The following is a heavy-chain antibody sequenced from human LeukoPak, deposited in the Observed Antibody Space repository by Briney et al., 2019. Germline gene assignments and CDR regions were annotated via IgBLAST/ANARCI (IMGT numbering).Heavy chain of an antibody. V-gene: IGHV3-9*01. Sequence: GGSLRLSCAASGFTFDDYAMHWVRQAPGKGLEWVSGITWNGATLAYADSVKGRFTISRDNAKNSLFLQMNSLRTEDTALYYCAKSGSGWFFSIDSWGQGTLVSVSS. D-gene: IGHD6-19*01. CDR2: ITWNGATL. CDR3: AKSGSGWFFSIDS. CDR1: GFTFDDYA. J-gene: IGHJ4*02.